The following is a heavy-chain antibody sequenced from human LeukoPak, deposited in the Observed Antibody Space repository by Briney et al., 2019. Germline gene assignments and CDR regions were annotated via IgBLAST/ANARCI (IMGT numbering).Heavy chain of an antibody. CDR1: GDSISSYY. J-gene: IGHJ3*02. D-gene: IGHD3-3*01. CDR3: ARDVGITIFGVADDAFDI. Sequence: SETLSLTCTVSGDSISSYYWSWIRQPPGKGLEWLGYIYYSGSTNYNPSLKSRVTISVDTSKNQFSLKLSSVTAADTAVYYCARDVGITIFGVADDAFDIWGQGTMVTVSS. CDR2: IYYSGST. V-gene: IGHV4-59*01.